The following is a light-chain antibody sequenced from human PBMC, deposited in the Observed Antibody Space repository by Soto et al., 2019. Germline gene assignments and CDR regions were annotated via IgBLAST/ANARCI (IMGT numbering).Light chain of an antibody. V-gene: IGLV7-46*01. CDR1: TGAVTSGHY. J-gene: IGLJ3*02. Sequence: QAVVTHEPSLTVSPGGTVTLTCGSSTGAVTSGHYPYWFQQKPGQAPRTLIYDTSNKHSWTPARFSGSLLGGKAALTLSGAQPEDEAEYYCLLSYSGARGVFGGGTQMTVL. CDR2: DTS. CDR3: LLSYSGARGV.